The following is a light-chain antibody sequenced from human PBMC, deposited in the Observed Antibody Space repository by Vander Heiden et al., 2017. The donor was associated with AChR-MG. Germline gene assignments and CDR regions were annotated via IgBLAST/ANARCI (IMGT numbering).Light chain of an antibody. CDR2: GAC. V-gene: IGKV1-39*01. Sequence: DIQMTQSPSSLSASVGDRVTVSCRASQTISTYLNWYQQKPGKAPKPLIYGACNLQRWVPSRFSGSGSGTDFTLTISSLQPEDFATHYCQQTYRNTAITFGPGTKVDLK. J-gene: IGKJ3*01. CDR1: QTISTY. CDR3: QQTYRNTAIT.